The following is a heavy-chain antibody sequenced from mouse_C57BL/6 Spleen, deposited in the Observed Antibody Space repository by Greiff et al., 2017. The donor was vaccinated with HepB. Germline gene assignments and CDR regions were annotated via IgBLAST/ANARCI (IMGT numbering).Heavy chain of an antibody. J-gene: IGHJ3*01. CDR2: IDPEDGDT. CDR3: TKTAEATWTWFAY. D-gene: IGHD3-2*02. Sequence: VQLQQSGAELVRPGASVKLSCTASGFNIKDYYMHWVKQRPEQGLEWIGRIDPEDGDTKYAPKFKGKATMTADTSSNTAYLQLSSLTSEDTAVYYGTKTAEATWTWFAYWGQGTLVTVSA. V-gene: IGHV14-1*01. CDR1: GFNIKDYY.